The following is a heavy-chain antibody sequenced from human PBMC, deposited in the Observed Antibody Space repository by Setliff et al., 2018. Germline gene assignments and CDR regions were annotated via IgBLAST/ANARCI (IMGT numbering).Heavy chain of an antibody. D-gene: IGHD3-3*01. V-gene: IGHV1-3*01. CDR3: TRDFLGATASFDI. CDR1: GFTLTSYP. J-gene: IGHJ3*02. CDR2: INPDNGNR. Sequence: ASVKVSCKASGFTLTSYPIHWVRQAPGQRLEWMGWINPDNGNRKYSQRGQGRVTITRDTSASTVFLELSTLRSEDTAVYYCTRDFLGATASFDIWGQGTMVTVSS.